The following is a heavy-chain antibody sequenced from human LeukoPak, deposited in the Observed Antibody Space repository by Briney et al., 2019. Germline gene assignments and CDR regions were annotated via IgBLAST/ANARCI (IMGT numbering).Heavy chain of an antibody. J-gene: IGHJ4*02. V-gene: IGHV3-23*01. Sequence: PGGSLRLSCAASGFTFNIYAMNWVRQASGKGLEWVSTISGSGSSTYYADSVKGRFTISRDNSKNTLYLQMNSLRAEDTAVYFCAKDQHGYDKPIDYWGQGTLVTVPS. CDR2: ISGSGSST. CDR1: GFTFNIYA. CDR3: AKDQHGYDKPIDY. D-gene: IGHD5-12*01.